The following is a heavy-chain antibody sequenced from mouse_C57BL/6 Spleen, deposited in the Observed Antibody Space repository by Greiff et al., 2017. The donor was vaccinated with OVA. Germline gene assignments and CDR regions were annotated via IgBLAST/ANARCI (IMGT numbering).Heavy chain of an antibody. CDR3: AREEFITTVVGYFDV. Sequence: QVQLKESGAELARPGASVQLSCKASGYTFTSYGISWVKQRTGQGLEWIGEIYPRSGNTYYNEKFKGKATLTADKSSSTAYMELRSLTSEDSAVYFCAREEFITTVVGYFDVWGTGTTVTVSS. J-gene: IGHJ1*03. D-gene: IGHD1-1*01. V-gene: IGHV1-81*01. CDR2: IYPRSGNT. CDR1: GYTFTSYG.